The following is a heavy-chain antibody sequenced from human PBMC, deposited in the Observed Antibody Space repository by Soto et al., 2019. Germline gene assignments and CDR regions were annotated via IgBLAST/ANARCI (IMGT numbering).Heavy chain of an antibody. CDR2: INAGNGNT. Sequence: QVQLVQSGAEVKKPGASVKVSCKASGYTFTSYAMHWVRQAPGQRLEWMGWINAGNGNTTQSQKFQGRVTINRDKYASKAYMELSSLRSEDTAVYYCARSEPPLAYWGQGTLVTVSS. J-gene: IGHJ4*02. CDR3: ARSEPPLAY. CDR1: GYTFTSYA. V-gene: IGHV1-3*01.